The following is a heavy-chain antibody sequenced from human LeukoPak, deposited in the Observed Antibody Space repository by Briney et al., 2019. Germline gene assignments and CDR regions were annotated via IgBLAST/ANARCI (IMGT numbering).Heavy chain of an antibody. CDR3: ARLSAYYYGSYFYYYMDV. Sequence: GGSLRLSCEGSGFSFSSYWMTWVRQLPGKGPEWVANIRQDESERYFAGSVKGRFTISRDNAKKSVYLHMSSLRAEDTALYYCARLSAYYYGSYFYYYMDVWGKGTTVTVSS. CDR2: IRQDESER. J-gene: IGHJ6*03. V-gene: IGHV3-7*01. CDR1: GFSFSSYW. D-gene: IGHD3-10*01.